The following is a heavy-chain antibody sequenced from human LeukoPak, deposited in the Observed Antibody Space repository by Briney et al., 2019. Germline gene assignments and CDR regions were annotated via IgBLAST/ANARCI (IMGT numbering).Heavy chain of an antibody. J-gene: IGHJ6*04. CDR1: GGTFSSYA. V-gene: IGHV1-69*13. CDR3: ALGATVTIYYYYGMDV. CDR2: IIPIFGTA. Sequence: SVKVSCKDSGGTFSSYAISWVRQAPGQGLEWMGGIIPIFGTANYAQKFQGRVTITADESTSTAYMELSSLRSEDTAVYYCALGATVTIYYYYGMDVWGKGTTVTVSS. D-gene: IGHD4-17*01.